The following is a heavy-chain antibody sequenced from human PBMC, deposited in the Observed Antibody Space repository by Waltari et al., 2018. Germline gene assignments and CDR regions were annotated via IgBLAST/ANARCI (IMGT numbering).Heavy chain of an antibody. D-gene: IGHD5-12*01. CDR3: ATDLLQLRKGYYMDV. Sequence: QVQLVQSGAEVKKPGASVKVSCKASGYTFTGYYMHWVRPAPGQGLEWMGWINPNSGGTNYAQKFQGRVTMTRDTSISTAYMELSRLRSDDTAVYYCATDLLQLRKGYYMDVWGKGTTVTVSS. CDR2: INPNSGGT. CDR1: GYTFTGYY. J-gene: IGHJ6*03. V-gene: IGHV1-2*02.